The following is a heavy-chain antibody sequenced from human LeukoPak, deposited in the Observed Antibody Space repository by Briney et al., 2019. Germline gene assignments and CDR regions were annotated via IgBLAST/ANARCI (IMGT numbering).Heavy chain of an antibody. D-gene: IGHD2-8*01. CDR2: ITWNSGSI. CDR1: GFTFDDYA. V-gene: IGHV3-9*01. CDR3: AKAYCTDAVCYGAFDI. J-gene: IGHJ3*02. Sequence: GGSLRLSCAASGFTFDDYAVHWVRQAPGKGLEWVSGITWNSGSIGYADSVKGRFTISRDNAKNSLYLQMNSLRAEDTALYYCAKAYCTDAVCYGAFDIWGQGTMVTVSS.